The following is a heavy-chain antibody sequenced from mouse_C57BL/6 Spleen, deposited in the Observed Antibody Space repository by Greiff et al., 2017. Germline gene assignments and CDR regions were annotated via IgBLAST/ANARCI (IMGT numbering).Heavy chain of an antibody. V-gene: IGHV5-17*01. Sequence: EVKVVESGGGLVKPGGSLKLSCAASGFTFSDYGMHWVRQAPEKGLEWVAYISSGSSTIYYADTVKGRFTISRDNAKNTLFLQMTSLRSEDTAMYYCAREIYYSNYFYFDYWGQGTTLTVSS. J-gene: IGHJ2*01. D-gene: IGHD2-5*01. CDR2: ISSGSSTI. CDR3: AREIYYSNYFYFDY. CDR1: GFTFSDYG.